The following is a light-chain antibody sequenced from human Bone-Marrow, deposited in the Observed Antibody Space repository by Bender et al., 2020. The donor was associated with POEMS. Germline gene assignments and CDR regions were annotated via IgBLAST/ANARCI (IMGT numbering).Light chain of an antibody. J-gene: IGLJ2*01. CDR1: SSDIGGSNY. CDR3: SSYAGSNSLL. V-gene: IGLV2-8*01. Sequence: QSALTQPPSASGSPGQSVTISCTGTSSDIGGSNYVSWYQQHPGKVPKVMIYEVTNRPSGVSNRFSGSKSGNTASLTISGLQADDEAVYYCSSYAGSNSLLFGGGTKLTVL. CDR2: EVT.